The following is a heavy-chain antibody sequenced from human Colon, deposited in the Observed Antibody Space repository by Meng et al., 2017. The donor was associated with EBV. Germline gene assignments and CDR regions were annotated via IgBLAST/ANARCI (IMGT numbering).Heavy chain of an antibody. D-gene: IGHD1-26*01. CDR2: INSDGNT. CDR3: VRVREDFDY. V-gene: IGHV4-39*07. J-gene: IGHJ4*02. CDR1: GCSVSDPNHF. Sequence: QLQLQEAGPGLVKPSDTLSLTCMVSGCSVSDPNHFWGWVRQAPGKGLEWVGSINSDGNTYSNPSLTSRVTMSLDTSKNQFSLKLSSVTAADTAVYYCVRVREDFDYWGQGTLVTVSS.